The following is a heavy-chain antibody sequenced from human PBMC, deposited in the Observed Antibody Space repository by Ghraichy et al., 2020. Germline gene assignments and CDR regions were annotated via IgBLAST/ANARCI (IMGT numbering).Heavy chain of an antibody. V-gene: IGHV4-61*01. CDR2: IYYSGST. D-gene: IGHD1-26*01. CDR1: GGSVSSGSYY. Sequence: GSLRLSCTVSGGSVSSGSYYWSWIRQPPGKGLEWIGYIYYSGSTNYNPSLKSRVTISGDTSKNQFSLKLSSVTAADTAVYYCAREAGATTGFDYWGQGTLVTVSS. J-gene: IGHJ4*02. CDR3: AREAGATTGFDY.